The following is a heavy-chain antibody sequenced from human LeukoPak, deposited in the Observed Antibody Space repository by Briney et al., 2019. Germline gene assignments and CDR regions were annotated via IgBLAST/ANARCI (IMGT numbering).Heavy chain of an antibody. CDR2: ISTDGYTT. CDR1: GLAFSAYK. CDR3: VVGGSPGY. Sequence: GGSMRLSCAASGLAFSAYKMHWVRQAPRKGLVWVSRISTDGYTTDYADFVQGRFTASRDNTKNTWSLEMNSLRAEDTAVYYCVVGGSPGYWGQGTLVAVSS. V-gene: IGHV3-74*01. J-gene: IGHJ4*02. D-gene: IGHD2-15*01.